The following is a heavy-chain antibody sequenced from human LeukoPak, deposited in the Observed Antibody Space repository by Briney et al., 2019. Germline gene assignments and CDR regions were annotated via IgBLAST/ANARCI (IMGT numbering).Heavy chain of an antibody. V-gene: IGHV3-23*01. J-gene: IGHJ3*02. CDR3: AKDVRDYYGSGDAFDI. CDR2: ISGSGGST. Sequence: GGSLRLSCAASGFTFSSYTMSWVRQAPGKGLEWVSGISGSGGSTYYADSVKGRFTISRDNSKNTLYLQMNSLRAEDTAVYYCAKDVRDYYGSGDAFDIWGQGTMVTVSS. D-gene: IGHD3-10*01. CDR1: GFTFSSYT.